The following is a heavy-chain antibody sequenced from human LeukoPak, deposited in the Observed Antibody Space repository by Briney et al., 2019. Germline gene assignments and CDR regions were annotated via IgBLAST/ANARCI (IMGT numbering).Heavy chain of an antibody. CDR1: GYTFTGYY. V-gene: IGHV1-2*02. Sequence: ASVKVSCKASGYTFTGYYMHWVRQAPGQGLEWMGWINPNSGGTNYAQKFQDRVTMTRDTSISTAYMELSRLRSDDTAVYYCARDSITLPGIGWDYWGQGTLVTVSS. CDR3: ARDSITLPGIGWDY. CDR2: INPNSGGT. D-gene: IGHD6-19*01. J-gene: IGHJ4*02.